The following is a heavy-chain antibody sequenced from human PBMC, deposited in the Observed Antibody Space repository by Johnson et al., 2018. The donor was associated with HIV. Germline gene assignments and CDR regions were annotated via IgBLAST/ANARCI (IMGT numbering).Heavy chain of an antibody. V-gene: IGHV3-30*04. D-gene: IGHD6-13*01. CDR1: GFTFSSYA. Sequence: QVQLVESGGGVVQPGRSLRLSCAASGFTFSSYAMHWVRQAPGKGLEWVAVISYDGSNKYYADSVKGRFTISRDNSKNTLYLQMNSLRAEDTALYYCARVLAAAGTRAFDIWGQGTMVTVSS. CDR2: ISYDGSNK. J-gene: IGHJ3*02. CDR3: ARVLAAAGTRAFDI.